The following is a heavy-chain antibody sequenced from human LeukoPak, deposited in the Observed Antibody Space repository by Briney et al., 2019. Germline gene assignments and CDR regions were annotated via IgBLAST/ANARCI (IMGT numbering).Heavy chain of an antibody. J-gene: IGHJ6*02. D-gene: IGHD7-27*01. CDR1: GFSVSSNY. CDR2: MYLGDNT. V-gene: IGHV3-53*01. CDR3: VRNLPGDHYSYGMDV. Sequence: PGGSLILSCAASGFSVSSNYMSWVRQAPGKGLEWVSVMYLGDNTHYADSVKGRFTISRDNSKNTLYLQMNSLRDEDTALYYCVRNLPGDHYSYGMDVWGQGTTVIVS.